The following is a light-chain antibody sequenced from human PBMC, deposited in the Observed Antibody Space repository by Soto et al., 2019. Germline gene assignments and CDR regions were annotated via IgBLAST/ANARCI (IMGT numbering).Light chain of an antibody. CDR1: QSISSY. J-gene: IGKJ1*01. V-gene: IGKV1-39*01. CDR2: AAS. CDR3: QQSYSTPPT. Sequence: DIQITQSPSSLSASEGDRVTITCRASQSISSYLNWYQQKPGKAPKLLIYAASSLQSGVPSRFSGSGSGTDFTLTISSLQPEDFATYYCQQSYSTPPTFGQGTKVDI.